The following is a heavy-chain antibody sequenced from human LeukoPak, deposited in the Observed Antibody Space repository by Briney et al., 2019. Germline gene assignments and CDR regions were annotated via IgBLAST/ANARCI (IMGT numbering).Heavy chain of an antibody. D-gene: IGHD4-17*01. J-gene: IGHJ5*02. CDR3: ARSDYRKSYKWFDP. CDR2: ITSSSSYT. CDR1: GITFSNYN. Sequence: GGSLRLSCAAPGITFSNYNMNWVRHAPGKGLERISAITSSSSYTFYADSVRGRFTISRDNAQNSLYLQMNSLRVEDTAIFYCARSDYRKSYKWFDPWGQGTLVTVSS. V-gene: IGHV3-21*01.